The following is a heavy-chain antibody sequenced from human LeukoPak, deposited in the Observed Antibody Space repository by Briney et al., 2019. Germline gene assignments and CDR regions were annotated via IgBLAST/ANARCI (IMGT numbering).Heavy chain of an antibody. V-gene: IGHV1-2*02. Sequence: GASVKVSCKASGYTFTGYYMHWVRQAPGQGLEWMGWINPNSGGTNYAQKFQGRVTMTRDTSISTAYMELSRLRSDDTAVYYCARGYCSGGSCFKQPFDYWGQGTLVTVSS. D-gene: IGHD2-15*01. J-gene: IGHJ4*02. CDR3: ARGYCSGGSCFKQPFDY. CDR1: GYTFTGYY. CDR2: INPNSGGT.